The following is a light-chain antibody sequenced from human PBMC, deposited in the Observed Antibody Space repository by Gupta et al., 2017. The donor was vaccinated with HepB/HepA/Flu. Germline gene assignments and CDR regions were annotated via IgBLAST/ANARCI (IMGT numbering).Light chain of an antibody. CDR2: AAS. CDR1: KSISSD. V-gene: IGKV1-39*01. J-gene: IGKJ1*01. CDR3: QQCDSTPRT. Sequence: DIQLTQSPSSLSASVGDRVTITCRTSKSISSDLNWYQQKPGKAPKLLIYAASSLQSGGPSRFSGRGSGTDFTLSISRLQPEDFATDYCQQCDSTPRTFGQGTKVEIK.